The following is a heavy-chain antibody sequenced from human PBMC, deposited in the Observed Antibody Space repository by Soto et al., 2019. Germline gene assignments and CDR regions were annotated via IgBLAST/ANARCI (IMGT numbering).Heavy chain of an antibody. Sequence: PSETLSLTCSVSGDSVSSAGHYWSWIRQPPGKGLEWLGYIFYTGTTNYNPSLKSRVTISIDTSKNDVLLKLSSVTAADTAVYYCARDRGDGYPFWFDYWGQGTLVTVSS. CDR1: GDSVSSAGHY. CDR3: ARDRGDGYPFWFDY. D-gene: IGHD5-12*01. CDR2: IFYTGTT. J-gene: IGHJ4*02. V-gene: IGHV4-61*03.